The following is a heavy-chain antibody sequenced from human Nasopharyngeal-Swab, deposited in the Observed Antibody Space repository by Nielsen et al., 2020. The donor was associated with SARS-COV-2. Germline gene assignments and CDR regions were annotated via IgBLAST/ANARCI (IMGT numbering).Heavy chain of an antibody. D-gene: IGHD5-12*01. J-gene: IGHJ6*02. CDR3: AKDRDSGDDSGEYYHYYGMDV. CDR1: GFTFSSYT. V-gene: IGHV3-23*01. CDR2: ISGDNENT. Sequence: GESLKISCAASGFTFSSYTMHWVRQGPGKGLEWVSVISGDNENTYYADSVKGRFTISRDNSKNTLDLQMNSLRAEDTAMYYCAKDRDSGDDSGEYYHYYGMDVWGQGTSVTVS.